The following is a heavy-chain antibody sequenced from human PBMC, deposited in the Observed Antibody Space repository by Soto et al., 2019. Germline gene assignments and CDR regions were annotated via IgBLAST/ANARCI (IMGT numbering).Heavy chain of an antibody. Sequence: SETLSLTCNVSGGSISGHYWSWVRQTPGKGLEWIGYIYYSRSTNYNPSLKSRVTISVDTSKNHFSLRLTSVTAADTAVYYCARGRLRVAAMFDYWGQGTLVTVSS. V-gene: IGHV4-59*11. CDR2: IYYSRST. J-gene: IGHJ4*02. CDR1: GGSISGHY. CDR3: ARGRLRVAAMFDY. D-gene: IGHD2-15*01.